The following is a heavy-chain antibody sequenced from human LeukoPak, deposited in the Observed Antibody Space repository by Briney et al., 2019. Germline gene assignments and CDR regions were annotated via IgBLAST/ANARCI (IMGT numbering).Heavy chain of an antibody. CDR3: ARDREAARPNWFDP. V-gene: IGHV1-18*01. CDR1: GYTFTTYG. J-gene: IGHJ5*02. Sequence: GASVKVPCKASGYTFTTYGLSRVRQAPGQGLEWMGWISVYNGNTDYAQKFQGRVTMTTDTSTSTAYMELRSLRSDDTAVYYCARDREAARPNWFDPWGQGTLVTVSS. D-gene: IGHD6-6*01. CDR2: ISVYNGNT.